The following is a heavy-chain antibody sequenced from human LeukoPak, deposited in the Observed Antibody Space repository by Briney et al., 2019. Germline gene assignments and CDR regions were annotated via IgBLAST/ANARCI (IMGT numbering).Heavy chain of an antibody. J-gene: IGHJ6*03. Sequence: SETLSLTCAVYGESFSGYYWTWVRQPPGKGLEWIGDINHSGRTTYNPSLNSRVIISVDTSKNLFSLNLTSVTAADTAVYYCTRPWQRRYYMDVWGKGTTVAVSS. CDR2: INHSGRT. V-gene: IGHV4-34*01. CDR1: GESFSGYY. CDR3: TRPWQRRYYMDV.